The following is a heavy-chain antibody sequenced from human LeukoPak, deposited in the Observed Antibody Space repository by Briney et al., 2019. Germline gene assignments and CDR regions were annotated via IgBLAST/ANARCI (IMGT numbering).Heavy chain of an antibody. CDR2: IYGSGGRT. CDR1: GFTFSSYA. Sequence: GGSLRLSCAASGFTFSSYAMSWVRQAPGKGLEWVSSIYGSGGRTYYADSVKGRFNISRDNSKNTLDLQMNSLRAEDTAVYYCVPGRSGSAYDAFDVWGQGTMVTVSS. J-gene: IGHJ3*01. CDR3: VPGRSGSAYDAFDV. V-gene: IGHV3-23*01. D-gene: IGHD6-19*01.